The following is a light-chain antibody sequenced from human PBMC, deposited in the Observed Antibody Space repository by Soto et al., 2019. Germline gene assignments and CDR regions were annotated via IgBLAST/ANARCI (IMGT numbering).Light chain of an antibody. J-gene: IGKJ5*01. V-gene: IGKV3-20*01. Sequence: VLKQSTGTLSLSPGESATLSCRASQTVSSNFLAWYQQKPGQAPRLLIYGVSSRASGIPDRFFGSGSGTEFTLTISILQPEDFAADYCQQYDILRRTFGHGKLLEI. CDR2: GVS. CDR3: QQYDILRRT. CDR1: QTVSSNF.